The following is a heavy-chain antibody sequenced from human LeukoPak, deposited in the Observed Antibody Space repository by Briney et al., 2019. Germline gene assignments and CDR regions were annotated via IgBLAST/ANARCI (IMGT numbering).Heavy chain of an antibody. CDR3: AREDCSGTSCSEYV. Sequence: SETLSLTCTVSGGSISSYYWSWIRQSPGKGLEWIGYIYYSGSTNYNPSLKSRVTISVDTSKNQFSLKLSSVTAADTAVYYCAREDCSGTSCSEYVWGQGTTVTVSS. J-gene: IGHJ6*02. D-gene: IGHD2-2*01. CDR1: GGSISSYY. CDR2: IYYSGST. V-gene: IGHV4-59*01.